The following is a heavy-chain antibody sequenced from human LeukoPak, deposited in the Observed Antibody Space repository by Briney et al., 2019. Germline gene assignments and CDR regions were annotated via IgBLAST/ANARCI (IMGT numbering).Heavy chain of an antibody. Sequence: PSETLSLTCTVSGGSISNYYWSWIRQPPGKGLEWIGYIYYSGSTNYNPSLKSRVTISVDTSKNQFSLKLSSVTAADTAVYYCARLTRYSSGWYLGYYYYYYMDVWGKGTTVTVSS. V-gene: IGHV4-59*01. D-gene: IGHD6-19*01. J-gene: IGHJ6*03. CDR2: IYYSGST. CDR1: GGSISNYY. CDR3: ARLTRYSSGWYLGYYYYYYMDV.